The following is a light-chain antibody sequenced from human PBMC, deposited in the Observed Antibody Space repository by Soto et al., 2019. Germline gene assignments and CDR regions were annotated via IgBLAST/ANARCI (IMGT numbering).Light chain of an antibody. CDR2: EVS. CDR3: SSYTSSSTVV. CDR1: SSDVGGYNY. Sequence: SVLTQPASVSGSPGQSITLSCTGTSSDVGGYNYVSWYQQHPGKAPKLMIYEVSNRPSGVSNRFSGSKSGNTASLTISGLQAEDEADYYCSSYTSSSTVVFGGGTKLTVL. J-gene: IGLJ2*01. V-gene: IGLV2-14*01.